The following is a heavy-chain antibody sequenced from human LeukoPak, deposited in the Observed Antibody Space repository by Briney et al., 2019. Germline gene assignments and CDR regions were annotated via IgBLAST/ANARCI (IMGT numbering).Heavy chain of an antibody. J-gene: IGHJ6*03. D-gene: IGHD2-15*01. Sequence: PSETLSHTCTHPGGSTSSYFWSWIWQRPGKGLERIWYTFYGGSTNYNPSLKSRVTISVDTSKNQFSLKLSSVTAADTAVYYCARALRVVVAARPYYYYMDVWGKGTTVTVSS. CDR3: ARALRVVVAARPYYYYMDV. CDR1: GGSTSSYF. V-gene: IGHV4-59*01. CDR2: TFYGGST.